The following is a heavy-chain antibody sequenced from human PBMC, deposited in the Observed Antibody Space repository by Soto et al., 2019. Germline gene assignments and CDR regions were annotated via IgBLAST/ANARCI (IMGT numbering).Heavy chain of an antibody. CDR3: AKAKDSSSWYPVYFQH. Sequence: PGGSLRLSCAASGFTFSSYGMHWVRQAPGKGLEWVAVISYDGSNKYYADSVKGRFTISRDNSKNTLYLQMNSLRAEDTAVYYCAKAKDSSSWYPVYFQHWGQGTLVTVSS. V-gene: IGHV3-30*18. D-gene: IGHD6-13*01. CDR1: GFTFSSYG. J-gene: IGHJ1*01. CDR2: ISYDGSNK.